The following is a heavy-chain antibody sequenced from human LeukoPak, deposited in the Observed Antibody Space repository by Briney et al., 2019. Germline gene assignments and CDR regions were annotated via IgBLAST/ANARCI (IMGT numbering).Heavy chain of an antibody. D-gene: IGHD4-23*01. CDR1: GFTFSSYE. CDR2: ISSSGTTI. Sequence: GRSLRLSCAASGFTFSSYEVNWVRQAPGKGLEWVSYISSSGTTIYYADSVKGRFTISRDNAKNSLYLQMNSLRAEDTAVYYCARAYAGTLFYWGQGTLVTVSS. CDR3: ARAYAGTLFY. V-gene: IGHV3-48*03. J-gene: IGHJ4*02.